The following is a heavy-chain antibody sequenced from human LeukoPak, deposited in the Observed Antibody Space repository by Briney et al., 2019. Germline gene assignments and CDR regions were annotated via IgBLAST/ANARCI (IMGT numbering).Heavy chain of an antibody. J-gene: IGHJ4*02. CDR2: IIPILGIA. D-gene: IGHD3-3*01. CDR3: ARGGGYDFWSGLKPPDY. CDR1: GGTFSRYA. Sequence: GASVKVSCKASGGTFSRYAISWVRQAPGQGLEWMGRIIPILGIANYAQKFQGRVTITADKSTSTAYMELSSLRSEDTAVYYCARGGGYDFWSGLKPPDYWGQGTLVTVSS. V-gene: IGHV1-69*04.